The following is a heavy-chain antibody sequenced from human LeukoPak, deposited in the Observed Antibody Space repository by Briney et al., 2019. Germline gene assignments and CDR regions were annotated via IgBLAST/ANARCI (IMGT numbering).Heavy chain of an antibody. V-gene: IGHV1-8*01. Sequence: ASVTVSCKASGYTFTNYDINWVRQATGQGGARLGWMTPNSGNTGYAQKFQGRVTLTRDTSIGTAYMELNRLTSEDTAGYFCAXNLYESGEFDYWGQGTLVTVSS. J-gene: IGHJ4*02. D-gene: IGHD3-16*01. CDR1: GYTFTNYD. CDR2: MTPNSGNT. CDR3: AXNLYESGEFDY.